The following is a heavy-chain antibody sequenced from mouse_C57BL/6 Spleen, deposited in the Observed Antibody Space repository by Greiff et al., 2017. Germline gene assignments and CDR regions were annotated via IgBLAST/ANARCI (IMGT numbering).Heavy chain of an antibody. CDR3: ARGGYYGSSPMRYFDV. Sequence: QVQLQQPGAELVMPGASVKLSCKASGYTFTSYWMHWVKQRPGQGLEWIGEIDPSDSYTNYNQKFKGKSTLTVAKSSSTAYMQLSSLTSEDSAVDYCARGGYYGSSPMRYFDVWGTGTTVTVSS. D-gene: IGHD1-1*01. CDR2: IDPSDSYT. J-gene: IGHJ1*03. CDR1: GYTFTSYW. V-gene: IGHV1-69*01.